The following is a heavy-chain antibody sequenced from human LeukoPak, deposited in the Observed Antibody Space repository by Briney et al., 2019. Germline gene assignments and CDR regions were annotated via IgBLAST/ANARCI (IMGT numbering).Heavy chain of an antibody. CDR1: EFTFSNYA. V-gene: IGHV3-30-3*01. CDR3: ARSGGLQKFDY. Sequence: PGGSLRLSCAASEFTFSNYALHWVRQAPGKGLQWVAVISYDGNTIHYADSVKGLFIISRDTSKNMLYLQMNSLRAEDTAVYYCARSGGLQKFDYWGQGTLVTVSS. J-gene: IGHJ4*02. CDR2: ISYDGNTI. D-gene: IGHD4-11*01.